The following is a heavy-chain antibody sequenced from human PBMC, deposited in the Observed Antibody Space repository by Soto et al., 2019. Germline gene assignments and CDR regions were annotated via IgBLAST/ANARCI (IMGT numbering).Heavy chain of an antibody. Sequence: PSQTLSLTCAISGDSVSSDTAAWNWIRQSPSRGLEWLGRTYYRSQWNHDYAMSVRSRISINPDTSKNQFSLQLNSVTPEDTAVYYRARDPWNHFDYWGQGTLVTVSS. CDR2: TYYRSQWNH. V-gene: IGHV6-1*01. CDR3: ARDPWNHFDY. CDR1: GDSVSSDTAA. D-gene: IGHD1-1*01. J-gene: IGHJ4*02.